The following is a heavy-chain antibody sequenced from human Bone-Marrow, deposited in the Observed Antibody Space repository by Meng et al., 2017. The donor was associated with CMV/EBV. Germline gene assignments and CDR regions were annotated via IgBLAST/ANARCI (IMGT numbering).Heavy chain of an antibody. D-gene: IGHD2-2*01. J-gene: IGHJ4*02. V-gene: IGHV3-30*04. Sequence: GESLKISCAASGFTFSSSPMHWVRQAPGKGLEWVAVISYDGSNQYYANSVKGRCTLSRDNSKNTLYLQMNSLRAEDTAVYYCARDAVPAARVSYFDYWGQGTLVTVSS. CDR3: ARDAVPAARVSYFDY. CDR2: ISYDGSNQ. CDR1: GFTFSSSP.